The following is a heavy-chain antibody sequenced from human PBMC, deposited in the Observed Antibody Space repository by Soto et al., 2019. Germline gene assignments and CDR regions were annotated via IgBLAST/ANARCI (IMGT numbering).Heavy chain of an antibody. CDR2: IIPIFGTP. J-gene: IGHJ6*02. CDR3: ARERSVGYCITTTCPKPCSSCAMDV. D-gene: IGHD2-2*01. CDR1: GGTFTNYA. V-gene: IGHV1-69*12. Sequence: QVQLVQSGAEVKKPGSSLKVSCKASGGTFTNYAFSWVRQAPGQGPEWMGGIIPIFGTPDYAQKFQGRVIITAEESTRTVSMELNSLRSDDTAVYYCARERSVGYCITTTCPKPCSSCAMDVWGQGTTVTVSS.